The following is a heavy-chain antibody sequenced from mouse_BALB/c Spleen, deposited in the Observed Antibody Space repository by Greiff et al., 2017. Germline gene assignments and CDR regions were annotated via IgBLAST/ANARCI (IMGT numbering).Heavy chain of an antibody. V-gene: IGHV6-6*02. CDR1: GFTFSNYW. D-gene: IGHD1-1*01. CDR2: IRLKSNNYAT. Sequence: EVKLMESGGGLVQPGGSMKLSCVASGFTFSNYWMNWVRQSPEKGLEWVAEIRLKSNNYATHYAESVKGRFTISRDDSKSSVYLQMNNLRAEDTGIYYCYRRIYYYDSSTYYYAMDYWGQGTSVTVSS. CDR3: YRRIYYYDSSTYYYAMDY. J-gene: IGHJ4*01.